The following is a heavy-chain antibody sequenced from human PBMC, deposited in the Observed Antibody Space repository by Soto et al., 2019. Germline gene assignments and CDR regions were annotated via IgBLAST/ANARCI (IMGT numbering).Heavy chain of an antibody. J-gene: IGHJ4*02. Sequence: GGSLRLSCAASGFTFSSYGMHWVRQAPGKGLEWVAVIWYDGSNKYYADSVKGRFTISRDNSKNTLYLQMNSLRAEDTAVYYCAREHPDYGDVPYYFDYWGQGTLVTVSS. CDR1: GFTFSSYG. CDR3: AREHPDYGDVPYYFDY. CDR2: IWYDGSNK. D-gene: IGHD4-17*01. V-gene: IGHV3-33*01.